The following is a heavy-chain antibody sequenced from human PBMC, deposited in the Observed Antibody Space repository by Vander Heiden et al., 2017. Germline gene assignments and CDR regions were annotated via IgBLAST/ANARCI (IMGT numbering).Heavy chain of an antibody. CDR3: ARYYYDNSGYYYPPLYNWFDP. J-gene: IGHJ5*02. Sequence: QVQLQESGPGLVKPSQTLSLTCTVSGGSISSGDHNWRWIRQPPGKGLEWIGYIYYSGRTHSNPSLESRVTISVDTSKNQFSLRLSSVTAADTAVYYCARYYYDNSGYYYPPLYNWFDPWGQGTLVTVSS. D-gene: IGHD3-22*01. CDR2: IYYSGRT. V-gene: IGHV4-30-4*01. CDR1: GGSISSGDHN.